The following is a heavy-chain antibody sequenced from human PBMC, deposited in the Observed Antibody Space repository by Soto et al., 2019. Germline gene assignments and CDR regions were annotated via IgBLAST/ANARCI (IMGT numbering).Heavy chain of an antibody. CDR2: IYPGDSDT. D-gene: IGHD2-2*02. CDR1: GYSFTSYW. CDR3: ARHGKTHRAHPTRDIVVVPAAIVDLAWGKYYFDY. J-gene: IGHJ4*02. Sequence: GESLKISCKGSGYSFTSYWIGWVRQMPGKGLEWMGIIYPGDSDTRYSPSFQGQVTISADKSISTAYLQWSSLKASDTAMYYCARHGKTHRAHPTRDIVVVPAAIVDLAWGKYYFDYWGQGTLVTVSS. V-gene: IGHV5-51*01.